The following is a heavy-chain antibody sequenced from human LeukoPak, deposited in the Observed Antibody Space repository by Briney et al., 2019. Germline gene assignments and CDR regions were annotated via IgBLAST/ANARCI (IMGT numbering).Heavy chain of an antibody. Sequence: GGSLRLSCVASGFTFSSYWMHWVRQAPGKGLEWVVVISYDGSNKYYADSVKGRFTISRDNSKNTLYLQMNSLRAEDTAVYYCARDSYDSSGYYAFDIWGQGTMVTVSS. CDR2: ISYDGSNK. J-gene: IGHJ3*02. V-gene: IGHV3-30-3*01. D-gene: IGHD3-22*01. CDR1: GFTFSSYW. CDR3: ARDSYDSSGYYAFDI.